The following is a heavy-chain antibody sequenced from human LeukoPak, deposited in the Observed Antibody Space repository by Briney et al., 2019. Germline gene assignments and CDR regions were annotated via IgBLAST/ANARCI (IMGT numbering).Heavy chain of an antibody. V-gene: IGHV3-7*01. D-gene: IGHD3-10*01. J-gene: IGHJ4*02. CDR2: IKQDGSEK. CDR1: GFTFSSYW. CDR3: AIDKGWFGELLGYFDY. Sequence: PGGSLSLSCAASGFTFSSYWMSWVRQAPGKGLEWVANIKQDGSEKYYVESVKGRFSISRDNAKTSLYLQMNSLRAEDTAVYYCAIDKGWFGELLGYFDYWGQGTLVTVSS.